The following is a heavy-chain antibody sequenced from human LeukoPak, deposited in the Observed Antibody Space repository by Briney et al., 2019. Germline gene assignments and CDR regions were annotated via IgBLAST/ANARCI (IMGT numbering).Heavy chain of an antibody. Sequence: KPSETLSLTCTVSGGSISSYYWSWIRQPPGEGLEWIGSIYYNGNTDYNPSLKSRVTISVDTSNNQFSLKLSSVTAADTAVYYCARHGTQWLRYPNFDYWGQGTLVTVSS. CDR1: GGSISSYY. V-gene: IGHV4-59*08. CDR2: IYYNGNT. CDR3: ARHGTQWLRYPNFDY. J-gene: IGHJ4*02. D-gene: IGHD6-19*01.